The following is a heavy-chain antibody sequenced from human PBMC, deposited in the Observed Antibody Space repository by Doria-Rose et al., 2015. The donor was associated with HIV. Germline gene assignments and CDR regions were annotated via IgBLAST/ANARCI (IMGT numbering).Heavy chain of an antibody. D-gene: IGHD3-3*01. Sequence: VQLVQSGGGLVQPGRSLRLSCVGSGFSFESYAMHWVRLAPGKGLEWVAGISWDSGAKGNADYVDGRFTISRDNAKKSVYLEMRSLRPEDTAFYYCAKAPIIGPKYYFYMDVWGKGTSVTVSS. V-gene: IGHV3-9*01. CDR1: GFSFESYA. J-gene: IGHJ6*03. CDR2: ISWDSGAK. CDR3: AKAPIIGPKYYFYMDV.